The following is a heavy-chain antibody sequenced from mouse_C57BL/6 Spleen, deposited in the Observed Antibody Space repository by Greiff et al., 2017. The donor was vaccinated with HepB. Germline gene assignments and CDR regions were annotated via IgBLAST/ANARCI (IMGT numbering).Heavy chain of an antibody. D-gene: IGHD3-2*02. CDR1: GYAFSSSW. V-gene: IGHV1-82*01. J-gene: IGHJ4*01. CDR3: ASLDSSGYVSDAMDY. CDR2: IYPGDGDT. Sequence: QVQLKESGPELVKPGASVKISCKASGYAFSSSWMNWVKQRPGKGLEWIGRIYPGDGDTNYNGKFKGKATLTADKSSSTAYMQLSGLTSEDSAVYYCASLDSSGYVSDAMDYWGQGTTVTVSS.